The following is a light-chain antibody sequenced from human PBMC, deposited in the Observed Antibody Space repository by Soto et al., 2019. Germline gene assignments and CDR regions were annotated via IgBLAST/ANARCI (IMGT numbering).Light chain of an antibody. Sequence: QSVLPQPRSVSGSPGQSVTISCSYVGGYKHVSWYQQHTGKAPKLIIYDVNKRPSGVPDRFSASQSGNTASLTISGLQAEDEADYHCCSYAGSYTYVFGTGTKLTVL. CDR1: YVGGYKH. CDR3: CSYAGSYTYV. V-gene: IGLV2-11*01. CDR2: DVN. J-gene: IGLJ1*01.